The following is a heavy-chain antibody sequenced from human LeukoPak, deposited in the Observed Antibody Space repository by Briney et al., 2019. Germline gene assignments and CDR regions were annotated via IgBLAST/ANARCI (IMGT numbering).Heavy chain of an antibody. J-gene: IGHJ4*02. D-gene: IGHD3-3*01. Sequence: GGSLKLSCAASGFTFSSYAMSWVRHAPGKGLEWVAAISGSGGSTYYADSVKGRFTISRDNSKTTLYLQMNSLRAEDTAVYYCAKGQGYYDFWSGFDYWGQGTLVTVSS. CDR2: ISGSGGST. CDR1: GFTFSSYA. CDR3: AKGQGYYDFWSGFDY. V-gene: IGHV3-23*01.